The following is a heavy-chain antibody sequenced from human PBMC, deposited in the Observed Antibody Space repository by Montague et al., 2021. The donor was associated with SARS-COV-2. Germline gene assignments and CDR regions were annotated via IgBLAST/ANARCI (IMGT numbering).Heavy chain of an antibody. V-gene: IGHV3-30*04. CDR2: ISYDVSNK. Sequence: SLRLSCAASGFIFSSYAMHLVRQAPGKGLEWVAVISYDVSNKYYXYSXQGLFTISRDNSKNTLYLQLNSLRAEDTAVYYCARDNYDYVWGSYRYIYWGQGTLVTVSS. D-gene: IGHD3-16*02. CDR1: GFIFSSYA. CDR3: ARDNYDYVWGSYRYIY. J-gene: IGHJ4*02.